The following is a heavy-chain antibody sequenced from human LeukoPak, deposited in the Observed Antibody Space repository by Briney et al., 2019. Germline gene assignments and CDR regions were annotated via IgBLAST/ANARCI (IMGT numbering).Heavy chain of an antibody. Sequence: SETLSLTCGVHGGSFSGYYCNWIRQSPGKGLEWIGHINHNGKTNYNPSLKSRVTISLDTSKNQFSLKLSSVTAADTAVYYCARGGDGYNYDYWGQGTLVTVSS. J-gene: IGHJ4*02. CDR1: GGSFSGYY. D-gene: IGHD5-24*01. CDR2: INHNGKT. CDR3: ARGGDGYNYDY. V-gene: IGHV4-34*01.